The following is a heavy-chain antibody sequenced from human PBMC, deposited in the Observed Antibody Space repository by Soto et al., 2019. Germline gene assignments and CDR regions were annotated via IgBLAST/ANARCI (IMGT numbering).Heavy chain of an antibody. J-gene: IGHJ6*02. D-gene: IGHD3-10*01. Sequence: GGSLRLSCAASGFTFSSYDMHWVRQATGKGLEWVSAIGTAGDTYYQGSVKGRFTISRENAKNSLYLQMNSLRAGDTAVYYCARRHGSGSYYYGMDVWGQGTTVTVSS. V-gene: IGHV3-13*01. CDR1: GFTFSSYD. CDR2: IGTAGDT. CDR3: ARRHGSGSYYYGMDV.